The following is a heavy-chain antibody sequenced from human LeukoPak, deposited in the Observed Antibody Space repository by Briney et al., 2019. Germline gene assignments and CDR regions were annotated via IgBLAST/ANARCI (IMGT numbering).Heavy chain of an antibody. CDR3: ASYGGIHFDY. Sequence: SETLSLTCAVSGYPFSSGYYWGWIRQPPGKGLEWIGTIYHSGSTYYNPSLKSRVTISVDTSKNQFSLKLSSVTAADTAVYYCASYGGIHFDYWGQGTLVTVSS. J-gene: IGHJ4*02. CDR2: IYHSGST. CDR1: GYPFSSGYY. D-gene: IGHD4-23*01. V-gene: IGHV4-38-2*01.